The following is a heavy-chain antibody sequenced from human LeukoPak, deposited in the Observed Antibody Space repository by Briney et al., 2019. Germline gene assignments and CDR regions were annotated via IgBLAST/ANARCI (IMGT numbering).Heavy chain of an antibody. CDR3: ANVYDTSGVRGNY. J-gene: IGHJ4*02. D-gene: IGHD3-22*01. CDR1: GFTSTNYA. CDR2: ISGSGDST. V-gene: IGHV3-23*01. Sequence: GGSLRLSCIASGFTSTNYAMNWVRQAPGKGLEWVSAISGSGDSTYYADSVKGRFTISRDNSQNTLYLQMNSLRVEDTAVYYCANVYDTSGVRGNYWGQGTLVTVST.